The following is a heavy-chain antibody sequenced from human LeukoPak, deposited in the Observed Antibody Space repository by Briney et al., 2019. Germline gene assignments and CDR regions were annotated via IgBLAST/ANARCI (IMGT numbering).Heavy chain of an antibody. CDR1: GGSISSSSYY. CDR2: IYYSGST. CDR3: ARTQPGYYFDY. V-gene: IGHV4-39*07. D-gene: IGHD2-2*01. J-gene: IGHJ4*02. Sequence: PSETLSLTCTVSGGSISSSSYYWGWIRQPPGKGLEWIGNIYYSGSTYYNPSLKSRVTISVDTSKNQFSLKLSSVTAADTAVYYCARTQPGYYFDYWGQGTLVTVSS.